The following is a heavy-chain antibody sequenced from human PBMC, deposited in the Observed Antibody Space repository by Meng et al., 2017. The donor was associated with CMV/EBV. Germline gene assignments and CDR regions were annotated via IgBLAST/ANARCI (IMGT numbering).Heavy chain of an antibody. CDR2: IKQDGSEK. Sequence: GESLKISCAASGFTFSSYWMSWVRQAPGKGLEWVANIKQDGSEKYYVDSVKGRFTISRDNAKNSLYLQMNSLRAEDTAVHYCARPLHYDFWSGYYPSGTYYYYGMDVWGQGTTVTVSS. J-gene: IGHJ6*02. CDR3: ARPLHYDFWSGYYPSGTYYYYGMDV. V-gene: IGHV3-7*01. CDR1: GFTFSSYW. D-gene: IGHD3-3*01.